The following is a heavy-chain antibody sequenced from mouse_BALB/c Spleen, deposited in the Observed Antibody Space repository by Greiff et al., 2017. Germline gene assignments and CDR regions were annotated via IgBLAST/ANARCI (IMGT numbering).Heavy chain of an antibody. CDR2: INPSTGYT. CDR1: GYTFTSYW. D-gene: IGHD2-10*02. Sequence: VQLQQSGAELAKPGASVKMSCKASGYTFTSYWMHWVKQRPGQGLEWIGYINPSTGYTEYNQKFKDKATLTADKSSSTAYMQLSSLTSEDSAVYYCARRELKYGNYPAWFAYWGQGTLVTVSA. V-gene: IGHV1-7*01. CDR3: ARRELKYGNYPAWFAY. J-gene: IGHJ3*01.